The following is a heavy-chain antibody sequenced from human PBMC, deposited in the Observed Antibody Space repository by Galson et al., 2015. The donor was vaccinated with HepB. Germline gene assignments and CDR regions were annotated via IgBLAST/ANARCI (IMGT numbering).Heavy chain of an antibody. CDR3: ARGYGSSSEPLFDY. Sequence: SVKVSCKASGGTFSSYAISWVRQAPGQGLEWMGRIIPILGIANYAQKFQGRVTITADKSTSTAYMELSSLRSEDTAVYYCARGYGSSSEPLFDYWGQGTLVTVPS. CDR2: IIPILGIA. CDR1: GGTFSSYA. V-gene: IGHV1-69*04. J-gene: IGHJ4*02. D-gene: IGHD1-14*01.